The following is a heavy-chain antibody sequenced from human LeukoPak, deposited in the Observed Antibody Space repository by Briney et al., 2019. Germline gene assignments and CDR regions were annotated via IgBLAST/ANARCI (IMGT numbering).Heavy chain of an antibody. V-gene: IGHV3-30-3*01. D-gene: IGHD6-19*01. CDR1: GFTFSNYA. CDR2: ISYDGSNQ. Sequence: PGRSLRLSCAASGFTFSNYAMNWVRQAPGKGLEWVSVISYDGSNQYYADSVKGRFTISRDNSESTLYLELNSLRVEDTAVYYCARGSAGHSSGWYAFQIRGQGTVVTVSS. J-gene: IGHJ3*02. CDR3: ARGSAGHSSGWYAFQI.